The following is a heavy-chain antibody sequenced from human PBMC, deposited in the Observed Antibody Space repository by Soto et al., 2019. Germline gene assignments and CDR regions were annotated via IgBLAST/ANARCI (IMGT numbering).Heavy chain of an antibody. J-gene: IGHJ4*02. V-gene: IGHV3-30*18. CDR2: TSYDGSKT. Sequence: QVQLVESGGGVVQPGRSQRLSCAASGFSFSDYGMHWVRQPPGKGLEWVAYTSYDGSKTYYADSVMGRFTISRDNSNNTQFLQMNSLRPEDTPMYYCAKTRTIFGVVSRHYFDYWGQGTLVTVSS. CDR1: GFSFSDYG. D-gene: IGHD3-3*01. CDR3: AKTRTIFGVVSRHYFDY.